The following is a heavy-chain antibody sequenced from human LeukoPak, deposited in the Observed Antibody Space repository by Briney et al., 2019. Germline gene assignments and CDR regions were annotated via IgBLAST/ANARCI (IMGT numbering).Heavy chain of an antibody. CDR1: GFPFSDYY. CDR2: ISSSGSTI. D-gene: IGHD1-1*01. V-gene: IGHV3-11*04. CDR3: ARGGMAHQLYYMDV. Sequence: GGSLRLSCAASGFPFSDYYMSWIRQAPGKGLEGVSYISSSGSTIYYAASVKGRFTISRDNAKNSLYLQMNSLRAEATAVYYCARGGMAHQLYYMDVWGKGTTVTVSS. J-gene: IGHJ6*03.